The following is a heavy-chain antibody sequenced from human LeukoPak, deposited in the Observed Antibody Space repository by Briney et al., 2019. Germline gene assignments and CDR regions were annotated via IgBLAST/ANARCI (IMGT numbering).Heavy chain of an antibody. V-gene: IGHV3-48*01. CDR1: GFTFSSYS. CDR3: AKDPLGAGSYYFYYYYGMDV. J-gene: IGHJ6*02. CDR2: ISSSSSTI. D-gene: IGHD1-26*01. Sequence: GGSLRLSCAASGFTFSSYSMNWVRQAPGKGLEWVSYISSSSSTIYYADSVKGRFTISRDNAKNSLYLQMNSLRAEDTAVYYCAKDPLGAGSYYFYYYYGMDVWGQGTTVTVSS.